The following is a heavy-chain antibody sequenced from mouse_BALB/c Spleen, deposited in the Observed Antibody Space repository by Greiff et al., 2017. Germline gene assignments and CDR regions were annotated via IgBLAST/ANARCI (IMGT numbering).Heavy chain of an antibody. CDR3: ARGYYGYAIDY. J-gene: IGHJ4*01. CDR1: GFNIKDTY. V-gene: IGHV14-3*02. D-gene: IGHD1-1*01. Sequence: VHVKQSGAELVKPGASVKLSCTASGFNIKDTYMHWVKQRPEQGLEWIGRIDPANGNTKYDPKFQGKATITADTSSNTAYLQLSSLTSEDTAVYYCARGYYGYAIDYWGQGTSVTVSS. CDR2: IDPANGNT.